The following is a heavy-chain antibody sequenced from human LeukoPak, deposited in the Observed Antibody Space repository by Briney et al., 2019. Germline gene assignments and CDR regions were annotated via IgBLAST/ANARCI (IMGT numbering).Heavy chain of an antibody. CDR1: GFTVSSNY. CDR3: AREDRDGSGFDI. V-gene: IGHV3-66*01. D-gene: IGHD3-10*01. J-gene: IGHJ3*02. CDR2: IYSGGST. Sequence: PGGSLRLSCAASGFTVSSNYMSWVRQAPGKGLEWVSVIYSGGSTYYADSVKGRFTISRDNSKNTLYLQMNSLRAEGTAVYYCAREDRDGSGFDIWGQGTMVTVSS.